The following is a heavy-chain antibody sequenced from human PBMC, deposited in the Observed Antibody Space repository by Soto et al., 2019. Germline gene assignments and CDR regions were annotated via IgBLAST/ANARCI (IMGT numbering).Heavy chain of an antibody. Sequence: GGSLRLSCAASGFTFSSYGMHWVRQAPGEGLEWVAVISYDGSNKYYADSVKGRFTISRDNSKNTLYLQMNSLRAEDTAVYYCAKDGTRGAAGTVHYYYGMDVWGQGTTVTVS. CDR3: AKDGTRGAAGTVHYYYGMDV. J-gene: IGHJ6*02. CDR2: ISYDGSNK. CDR1: GFTFSSYG. V-gene: IGHV3-30*18. D-gene: IGHD6-13*01.